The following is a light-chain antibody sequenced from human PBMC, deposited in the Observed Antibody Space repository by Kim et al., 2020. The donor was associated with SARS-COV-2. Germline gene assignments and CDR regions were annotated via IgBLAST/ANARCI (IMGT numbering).Light chain of an antibody. V-gene: IGKV1-33*01. CDR2: EAS. CDR1: QDIRNS. CDR3: QQDDDLPIT. Sequence: ASVGDRVTITGKASQDIRNSLNWYQHKPGKGPKLLISEASNLETGVPSRFSASGTGTHFTFLISSLQPEDFATYYCQQDDDLPITFGQGTRLEIK. J-gene: IGKJ5*01.